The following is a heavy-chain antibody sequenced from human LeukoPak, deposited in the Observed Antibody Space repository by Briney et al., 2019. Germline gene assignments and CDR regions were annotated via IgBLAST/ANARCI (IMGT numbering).Heavy chain of an antibody. CDR3: ATSRFFDY. CDR2: ISSDSTST. D-gene: IGHD6-6*01. Sequence: GGNLRLSCAASGFTFSSYWMHWVRQVPGKGLVWVSRISSDSTSTSYADSVKGRFTISRDNPKNTLYLQMNSLRAEDTAVYYCATSRFFDYWGRGTLVTVCS. J-gene: IGHJ4*02. V-gene: IGHV3-74*01. CDR1: GFTFSSYW.